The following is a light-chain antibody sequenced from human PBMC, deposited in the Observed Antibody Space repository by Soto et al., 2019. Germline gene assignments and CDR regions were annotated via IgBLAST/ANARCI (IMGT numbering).Light chain of an antibody. CDR1: QSVSSS. V-gene: IGKV3-15*01. CDR3: QQFSNWSFT. CDR2: GAS. Sequence: EIVMTQSPATLSVSPGERATLSCRASQSVSSSLAWYQQKPGLAPRPLMFGASARGTGVPARFSGSGSGTEFTLSISSLQSEDVAIYYCQQFSNWSFTVGQGTKVEIK. J-gene: IGKJ2*01.